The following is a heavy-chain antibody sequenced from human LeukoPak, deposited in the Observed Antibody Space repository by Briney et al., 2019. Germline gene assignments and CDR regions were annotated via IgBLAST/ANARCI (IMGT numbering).Heavy chain of an antibody. CDR3: ARSGYQWRFFDY. V-gene: IGHV1-69*02. D-gene: IGHD3-3*01. J-gene: IGHJ4*02. CDR1: GGTFSSYT. Sequence: SMKVSCKASGGTFSSYTISWVRQAPGQGLEWMGRIIPILGIANYAQKFQGRVTITADKSTSTAYMELSSLRSEDTAVYYCARSGYQWRFFDYWGQGTLVTVSS. CDR2: IIPILGIA.